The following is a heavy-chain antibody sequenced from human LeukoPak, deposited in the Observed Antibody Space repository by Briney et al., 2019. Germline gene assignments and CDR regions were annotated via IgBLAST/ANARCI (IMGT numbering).Heavy chain of an antibody. D-gene: IGHD2-2*01. J-gene: IGHJ5*02. CDR1: GDSVSSSTAA. CDR2: TYYKSKWYN. Sequence: SQTLSLTCAVSGDSVSSSTAAWNWIRQSPSRGLEWLGRTYYKSKWYNEYAISMKSRITINPETSRNQFSLQLKSVTPEETAVYYCARGTHVAGTCCYAWFEPWGQGTLVTVSS. V-gene: IGHV6-1*01. CDR3: ARGTHVAGTCCYAWFEP.